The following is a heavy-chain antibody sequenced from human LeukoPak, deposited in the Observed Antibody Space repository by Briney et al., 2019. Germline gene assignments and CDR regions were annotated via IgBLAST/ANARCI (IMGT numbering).Heavy chain of an antibody. V-gene: IGHV1-46*01. J-gene: IGHJ3*02. CDR1: GYTFTSYY. Sequence: ASVKVSCTASGYTFTSYYMHWVRQAPGQGLEWMGIINPSGGSTSYAQKFQGRVTMTRDMSTSTVYMELSSLRSEDTAVYYCARGKTTLTAAHDAFDIWGQGTMVTVSS. CDR2: INPSGGST. CDR3: ARGKTTLTAAHDAFDI. D-gene: IGHD4-17*01.